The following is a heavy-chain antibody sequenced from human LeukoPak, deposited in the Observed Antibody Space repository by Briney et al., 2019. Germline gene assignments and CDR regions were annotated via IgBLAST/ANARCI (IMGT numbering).Heavy chain of an antibody. V-gene: IGHV1-18*01. Sequence: GASVKVSCKASGYTFTSYGISWVRQAPGQRLEWMGWISAYNGNTNYAQKLQGRVTMTTDTSTSTAYMELRSLRSDDTAVYYCARDELGSGDYYGSGSYYNPLDYWGQGTLVTVPS. CDR3: ARDELGSGDYYGSGSYYNPLDY. J-gene: IGHJ4*02. CDR1: GYTFTSYG. D-gene: IGHD3-10*01. CDR2: ISAYNGNT.